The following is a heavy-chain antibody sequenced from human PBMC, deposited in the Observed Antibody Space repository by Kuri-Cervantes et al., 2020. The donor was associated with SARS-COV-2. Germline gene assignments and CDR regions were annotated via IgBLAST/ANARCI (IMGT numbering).Heavy chain of an antibody. D-gene: IGHD3-3*01. CDR3: ARAVIDLWSGGRSGFSQSGLDY. CDR1: GYTFTNYY. V-gene: IGHV1-46*01. CDR2: INPSGGST. Sequence: ASVKVSCKASGYTFTNYYIHWVRQAPGHGLEWMGVINPSGGSTSYAQKFQGRVTMTRDTSTTTVYMELRSLRSEDTAVYYCARAVIDLWSGGRSGFSQSGLDYGGQGTQVTVSS. J-gene: IGHJ4*02.